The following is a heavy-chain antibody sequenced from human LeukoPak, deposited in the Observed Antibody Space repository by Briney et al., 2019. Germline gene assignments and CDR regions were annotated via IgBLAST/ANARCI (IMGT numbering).Heavy chain of an antibody. CDR3: ARDLGGYCSGGSCPNWFDP. Sequence: ASVKVSCKASGYTFTSYGISWVRQAPGQGLEWMGWISAYNGNTNYAQKLQGRVTMTTDTSTSTAYMELRSLGSDDTAVYYCARDLGGYCSGGSCPNWFDPWGQGTLVTVSS. J-gene: IGHJ5*02. CDR2: ISAYNGNT. D-gene: IGHD2-15*01. CDR1: GYTFTSYG. V-gene: IGHV1-18*01.